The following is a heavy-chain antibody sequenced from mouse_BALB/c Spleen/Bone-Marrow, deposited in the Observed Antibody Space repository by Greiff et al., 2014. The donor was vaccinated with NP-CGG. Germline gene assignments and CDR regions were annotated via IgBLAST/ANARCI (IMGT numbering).Heavy chain of an antibody. Sequence: DVMLVESGGGLVKPGGSLKLSCAASGFTFSSYAMSWVRQTPEKRLEWVASISSGGSTYYPDSVKGRFTISRDNARNILYLQMSSLRSEDTAMYYCARGGGYYYAMDYWGQGTSVTVPS. CDR2: ISSGGST. CDR3: ARGGGYYYAMDY. CDR1: GFTFSSYA. V-gene: IGHV5-6-5*01. J-gene: IGHJ4*01.